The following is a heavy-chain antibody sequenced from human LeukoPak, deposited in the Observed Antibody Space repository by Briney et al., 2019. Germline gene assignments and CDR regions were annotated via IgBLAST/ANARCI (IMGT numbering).Heavy chain of an antibody. CDR1: GFTFSSYG. Sequence: GGSLRLSCAASGFTFSSYGMHWVRQAPGKGLEWVAFIRYDGSNKYYADSVKGRFTISRDNSKNTLYLQMNSLRSEDTAVYYCARTETDSSGYWFDPWGQGTLVTVSS. CDR3: ARTETDSSGYWFDP. V-gene: IGHV3-30*02. J-gene: IGHJ5*02. D-gene: IGHD3-22*01. CDR2: IRYDGSNK.